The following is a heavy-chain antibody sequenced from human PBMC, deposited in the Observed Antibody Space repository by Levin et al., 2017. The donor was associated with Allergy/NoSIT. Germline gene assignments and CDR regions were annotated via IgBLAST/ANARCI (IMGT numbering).Heavy chain of an antibody. J-gene: IGHJ5*02. V-gene: IGHV4-59*01. CDR1: GGSISSYY. D-gene: IGHD1-26*01. CDR2: IYYSGST. CDR3: ARELRFDP. Sequence: PSETLSLTCTVSGGSISSYYWSWIRQPPGKGLEWIGYIYYSGSTNYNPSLKSRVTISVDTSKNQFSLKLSSVTAADTAVYYCARELRFDPWGQGTLVTVSS.